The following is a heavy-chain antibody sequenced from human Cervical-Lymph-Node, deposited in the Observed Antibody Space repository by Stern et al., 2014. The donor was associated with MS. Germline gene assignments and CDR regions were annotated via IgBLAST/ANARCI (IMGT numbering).Heavy chain of an antibody. CDR3: ARRHCSSRRCGFFAP. V-gene: IGHV5-51*01. D-gene: IGHD2-2*01. CDR2: INPGASDT. CDR1: GYSFTSYW. Sequence: VQLVQSGAEVKKPGESLKISCKGSGYSFTSYWIGWVRQMPGKGLEWVGIINPGASDTRYSPSFQGQVTISANKSISTAYLQWSSLKASDTAMYYCARRHCSSRRCGFFAPWGPGTLVTVSS. J-gene: IGHJ5*02.